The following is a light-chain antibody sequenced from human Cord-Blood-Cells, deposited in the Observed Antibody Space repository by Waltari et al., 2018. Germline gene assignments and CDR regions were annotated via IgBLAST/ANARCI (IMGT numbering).Light chain of an antibody. CDR1: TSDVGGYNY. CDR3: SAYTSSSTVV. V-gene: IGLV2-14*01. Sequence: QSALTQPASVSGSPGQSITISCTGTTSDVGGYNYVSWYQQHPGNAPILMIYDVSNRPSGVSNRFSGSKSGNTASLTISGLQAEDEADYYCSAYTSSSTVVFGGGTKLTVL. CDR2: DVS. J-gene: IGLJ2*01.